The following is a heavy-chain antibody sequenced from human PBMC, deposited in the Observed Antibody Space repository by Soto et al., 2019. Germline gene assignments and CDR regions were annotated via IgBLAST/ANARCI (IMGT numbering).Heavy chain of an antibody. CDR2: INPSGGST. V-gene: IGHV1-46*01. CDR1: GYTFTSYY. D-gene: IGHD6-19*01. CDR3: ARGARTIAVAGTFDY. Sequence: ASVKVSCEASGYTFTSYYMHWVLQAPGQGLEWMGIINPSGGSTSYAQKFQGRVTMTRDTSTSTVYMELSSLRSEDTAVYYCARGARTIAVAGTFDYWGQGTLVTVSS. J-gene: IGHJ4*02.